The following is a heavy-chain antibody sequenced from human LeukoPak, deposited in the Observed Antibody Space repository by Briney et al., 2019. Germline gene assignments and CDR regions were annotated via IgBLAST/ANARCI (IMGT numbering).Heavy chain of an antibody. V-gene: IGHV1-8*01. CDR1: GYTFTSYD. J-gene: IGHJ6*03. CDR2: MNPNSGDT. CDR3: ARGAMRGYYMDV. Sequence: GASVKVSCKASGYTFTSYDINWVRQAPGQGLEWMGWMNPNSGDTGYAQKFQDRVTMTRNTSISTAYMDLSSLRSDDTAVYYCARGAMRGYYMDVWGKGTTVTISS.